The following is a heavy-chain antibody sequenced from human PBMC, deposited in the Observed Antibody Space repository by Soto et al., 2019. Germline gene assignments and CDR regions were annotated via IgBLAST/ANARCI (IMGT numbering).Heavy chain of an antibody. CDR1: GFTFSSYG. CDR2: ISYDGSNK. CDR3: ARTIVNSSGWYDFDY. D-gene: IGHD6-19*01. J-gene: IGHJ4*02. Sequence: GSLRLSCAASGFTFSSYGMHWVRQAPGKGLEWVAVISYDGSNKYYADSVKGRFTISRDNSKNTLYLQMNSLRAEDTAVYYCARTIVNSSGWYDFDYWGQGTLVTVSS. V-gene: IGHV3-30*03.